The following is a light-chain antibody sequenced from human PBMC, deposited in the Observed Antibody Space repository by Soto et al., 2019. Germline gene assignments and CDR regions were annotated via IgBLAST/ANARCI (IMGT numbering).Light chain of an antibody. CDR3: QTWGTGIRA. V-gene: IGLV4-69*01. CDR2: VNSDGSH. J-gene: IGLJ2*01. Sequence: QLVLTQSPSASASLGASVKLTCTLTSGHSTYSIAWHQQQPEKGPRYLMKVNSDGSHSKGDGIPDRFSGSSSGAERYLTISSVQSEDEADYYCQTWGTGIRAFGGGTKLTVL. CDR1: SGHSTYS.